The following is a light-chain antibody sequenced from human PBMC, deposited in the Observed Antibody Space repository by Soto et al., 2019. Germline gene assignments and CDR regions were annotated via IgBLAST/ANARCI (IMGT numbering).Light chain of an antibody. J-gene: IGLJ1*01. Sequence: QSALTQPASVSGSPGQSITISCTGTSSDVGAYNYVSWYQQHPGKAPQLMIYDVSNQPSGVSDRFSGSKSGNTASLTISGLQAEDEADYYCSSYTTSGTLYVFGTGNKVTVL. CDR1: SSDVGAYNY. CDR3: SSYTTSGTLYV. CDR2: DVS. V-gene: IGLV2-14*01.